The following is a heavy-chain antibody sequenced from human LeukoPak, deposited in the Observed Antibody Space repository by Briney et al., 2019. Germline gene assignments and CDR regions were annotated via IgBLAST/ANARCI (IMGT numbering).Heavy chain of an antibody. CDR1: GFTFRTYW. V-gene: IGHV3-74*01. D-gene: IGHD3-16*01. CDR3: AGAKPGGNWFDP. J-gene: IGHJ5*02. Sequence: PGGSLRLSCAASGFTFRTYWMRWVRQAPGKGLLWVSRINTDGSGTIYADSVKGRFTISRDNANNTLYLQMNSLRAEDTALYYCAGAKPGGNWFDPWGQGTLVTVSS. CDR2: INTDGSGT.